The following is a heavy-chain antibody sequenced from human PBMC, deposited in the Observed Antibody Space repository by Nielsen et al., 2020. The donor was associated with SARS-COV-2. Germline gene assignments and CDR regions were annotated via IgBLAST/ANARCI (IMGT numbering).Heavy chain of an antibody. CDR1: GYSISSGFH. V-gene: IGHV4-38-2*02. Sequence: SETLSLTCTVSGYSISSGFHWGWIRQPPGKGLEWIGTIYHSGSTYYNPSLKSRVTISVDTSKNQFSLKLSSVTAADTAVYYCARSSGGNSYDAFDIWGQGTMVTVSS. CDR2: IYHSGST. D-gene: IGHD4-23*01. J-gene: IGHJ3*02. CDR3: ARSSGGNSYDAFDI.